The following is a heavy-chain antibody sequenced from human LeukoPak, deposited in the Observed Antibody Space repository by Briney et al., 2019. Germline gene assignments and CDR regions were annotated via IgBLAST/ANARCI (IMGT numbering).Heavy chain of an antibody. Sequence: SETLSLTCAVYGGSFSGYYWSWIRQPPGKGLEWIGEINHSGSTNYNPSLKSRVTISVDTSNNQFSLKLSSVTAADTAVYYCARGKGDGYNLVPFDYWGQGTLVTVSS. J-gene: IGHJ4*02. D-gene: IGHD5-24*01. CDR2: INHSGST. CDR1: GGSFSGYY. V-gene: IGHV4-34*01. CDR3: ARGKGDGYNLVPFDY.